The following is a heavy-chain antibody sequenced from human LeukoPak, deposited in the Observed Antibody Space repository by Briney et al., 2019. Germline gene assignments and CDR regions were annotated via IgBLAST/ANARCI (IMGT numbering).Heavy chain of an antibody. CDR1: GGSISSGSYY. Sequence: PSETLSLTCTVSGGSISSGSYYWSWIRQPAGKGLEWIGRIYTSGSTNYNPSLKSRVTISVDTSKNRFSLKLSSVTAADTAVYYCAAGRYYFDYWGQGTLVTVSS. CDR3: AAGRYYFDY. V-gene: IGHV4-61*02. J-gene: IGHJ4*02. CDR2: IYTSGST.